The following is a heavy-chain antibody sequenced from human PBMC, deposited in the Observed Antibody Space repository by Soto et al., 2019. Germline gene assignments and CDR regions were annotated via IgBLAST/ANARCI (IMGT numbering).Heavy chain of an antibody. CDR2: IIPIFGTV. J-gene: IGHJ2*01. Sequence: QVQLVQSGAEVKKPGSSVKVSCKASGGTFSNYPISWVRQAPGQGLEWMGGIIPIFGTVNYAQKFQGRVTITADESTSTADMELSSLRSEETAVYYCARGNHRWLQLWYFDLWGRGTLVTVSS. CDR1: GGTFSNYP. CDR3: ARGNHRWLQLWYFDL. V-gene: IGHV1-69*12. D-gene: IGHD5-12*01.